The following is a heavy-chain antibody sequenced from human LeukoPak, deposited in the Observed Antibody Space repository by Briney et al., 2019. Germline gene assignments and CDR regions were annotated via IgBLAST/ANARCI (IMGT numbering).Heavy chain of an antibody. J-gene: IGHJ5*02. CDR1: GGSISSYY. V-gene: IGHV4-4*07. CDR3: ARDHYYDGRGRFDP. Sequence: SETLTLTCTVSGGSISSYYWSWIRQPAGKGLEWIGRIYSSGRTNHNPSLKSRVTMSADTSKNQFSLKLSSVTAADTAVYYCARDHYYDGRGRFDPWGQGILVTVSS. D-gene: IGHD3-16*01. CDR2: IYSSGRT.